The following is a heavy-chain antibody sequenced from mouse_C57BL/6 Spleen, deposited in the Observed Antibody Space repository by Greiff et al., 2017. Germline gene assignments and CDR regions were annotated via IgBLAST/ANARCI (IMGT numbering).Heavy chain of an antibody. CDR1: GFTFSDYG. D-gene: IGHD2-1*01. CDR3: AREGNDY. Sequence: EVNLVESGGGLVKPGGSLKLSCAASGFTFSDYGMHWVRQAPEKGLEWVAYISSGSSTIYYADTVKGRFTISRDNAKNTLFLQMTSLRSEDTAMYYCAREGNDYWGQGTTLTVSS. J-gene: IGHJ2*01. CDR2: ISSGSSTI. V-gene: IGHV5-17*01.